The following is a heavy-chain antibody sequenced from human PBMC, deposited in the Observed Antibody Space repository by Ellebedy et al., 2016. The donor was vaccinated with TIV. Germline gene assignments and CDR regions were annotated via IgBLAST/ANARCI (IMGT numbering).Heavy chain of an antibody. CDR1: GFTFSTYN. Sequence: PGGSLRLSCAASGFTFSTYNMNWVRQAPGKGLEWVSSISISGNYIFYADSVKGRFTISRDNAKNSLYLQMNSLGAGDTAVYYCVREDSAAGGPDYWGQGTLVTVSS. J-gene: IGHJ4*02. D-gene: IGHD6-13*01. CDR3: VREDSAAGGPDY. CDR2: ISISGNYI. V-gene: IGHV3-21*01.